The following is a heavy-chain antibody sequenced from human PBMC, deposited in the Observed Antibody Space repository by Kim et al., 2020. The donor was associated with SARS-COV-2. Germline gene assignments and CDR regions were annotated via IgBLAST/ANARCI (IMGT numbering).Heavy chain of an antibody. CDR1: GGSISSGGYY. J-gene: IGHJ6*02. Sequence: SETLSLTCTVSGGSISSGGYYWSWIRQHPGKGLEWIGYIYYSGSTYYNPSLKSRITISVDTSKNQFSLKLSSVTAADTAVYYCARVPSSPTVSYYYYGMDVWGQGTTVTVSS. V-gene: IGHV4-31*03. CDR2: IYYSGST. D-gene: IGHD4-17*01. CDR3: ARVPSSPTVSYYYYGMDV.